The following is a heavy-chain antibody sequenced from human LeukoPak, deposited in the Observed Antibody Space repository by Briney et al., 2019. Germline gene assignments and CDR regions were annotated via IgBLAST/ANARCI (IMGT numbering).Heavy chain of an antibody. CDR3: AREKDRPAGGWFDP. CDR2: IYYSGST. D-gene: IGHD3-16*01. V-gene: IGHV4-59*01. Sequence: SETLSLTCTVSGGSISSYYWSWIRQPPGKGLEWIGYIYYSGSTNYNPSLKSRATISVDTSKNQFSLKLSSATAADTAVYYCAREKDRPAGGWFDPWGQGTLVTVSS. CDR1: GGSISSYY. J-gene: IGHJ5*02.